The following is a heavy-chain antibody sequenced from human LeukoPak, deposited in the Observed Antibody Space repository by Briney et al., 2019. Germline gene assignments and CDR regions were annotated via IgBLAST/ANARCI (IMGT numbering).Heavy chain of an antibody. V-gene: IGHV1-46*01. CDR3: AKAFTNSDY. D-gene: IGHD2-8*01. CDR1: GYTFTNSY. J-gene: IGHJ4*02. Sequence: GASVKVSCKASGYTFTNSYIHWVRQAPGQVLEWMGLINPDGGNTNYAQNFQGRVTLTRDMSTSTVYMELSSLRSEDTAVYYCAKAFTNSDYWGQGTLVTVSS. CDR2: INPDGGNT.